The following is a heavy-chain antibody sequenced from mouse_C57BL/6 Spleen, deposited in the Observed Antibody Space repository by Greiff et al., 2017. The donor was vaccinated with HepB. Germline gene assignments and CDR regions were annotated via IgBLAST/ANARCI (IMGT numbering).Heavy chain of an antibody. V-gene: IGHV3-6*01. D-gene: IGHD1-1*01. CDR1: GYSLTSGYY. CDR2: ISYDGSN. Sequence: EVPLQEAGPCLVKPFQSLSPTCSFTGYSLTSGYYWKWVRQFPGKKLEWVGYISYDGSNNYNPSLKNRISITRDTSKNQFFLKLNSVTTEDTATYYCARDPGITTVEYFDVWGTGTTVTVSS. J-gene: IGHJ1*03. CDR3: ARDPGITTVEYFDV.